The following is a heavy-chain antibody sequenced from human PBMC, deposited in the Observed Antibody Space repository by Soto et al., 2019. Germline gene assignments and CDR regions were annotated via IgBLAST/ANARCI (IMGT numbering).Heavy chain of an antibody. CDR2: INHSGST. Sequence: SETLSLTCSVYGGSFSGYYWSWLRQPPGKGLEWIGEINHSGSTNYNPSLKSRVTISVDTSKNQFSLKLSSVTAADTAVYYCARGARASSGYYVYYYYGMDGWGQGTTVTVSS. CDR3: ARGARASSGYYVYYYYGMDG. CDR1: GGSFSGYY. J-gene: IGHJ6*02. V-gene: IGHV4-34*01. D-gene: IGHD3-22*01.